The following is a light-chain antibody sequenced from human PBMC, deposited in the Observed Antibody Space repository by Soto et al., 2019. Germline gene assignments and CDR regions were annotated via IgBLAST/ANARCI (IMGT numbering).Light chain of an antibody. CDR2: AAS. CDR1: QGIANY. Sequence: DIQMTQSPSSLAASVGDRVTISCRASQGIANYLAWYQQKPGKVPKLLIYAASTLQSGVSSRFTGSGSGTDFTLTISCLQPEDGATYYCHNSNWPPFTFGPGTKVDL. CDR3: HNSNWPPFT. J-gene: IGKJ3*01. V-gene: IGKV1-27*01.